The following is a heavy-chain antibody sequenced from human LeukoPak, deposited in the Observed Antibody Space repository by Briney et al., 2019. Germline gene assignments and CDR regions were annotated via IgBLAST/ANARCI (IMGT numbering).Heavy chain of an antibody. J-gene: IGHJ4*02. CDR2: ISYDGSNK. D-gene: IGHD2-15*01. CDR3: AKDRPGRVLNIGGSCPDY. V-gene: IGHV3-30*18. Sequence: GGSLRLSCAASGFTFSSYGMHWVREAPGKGLEWVAVISYDGSNKYYADSVKGRFTISRDNSKNTLYLQMNSLRAEDTAVYYCAKDRPGRVLNIGGSCPDYWGQGTLVTVSS. CDR1: GFTFSSYG.